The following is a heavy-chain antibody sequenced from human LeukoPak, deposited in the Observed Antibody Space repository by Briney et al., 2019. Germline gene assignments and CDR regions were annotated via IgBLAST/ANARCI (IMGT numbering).Heavy chain of an antibody. CDR2: IYYSGST. J-gene: IGHJ4*02. CDR1: GYSISSGYY. V-gene: IGHV4-38-2*02. Sequence: SETLSLTCTVSGYSISSGYYWGWIRQPPGKGLECIGSIYYSGSTYYNPSLQSRVTISVDTSKNQFSLKLTSVTAADTAVYYRASPDYWGQGTLVTVSS. CDR3: ASPDY.